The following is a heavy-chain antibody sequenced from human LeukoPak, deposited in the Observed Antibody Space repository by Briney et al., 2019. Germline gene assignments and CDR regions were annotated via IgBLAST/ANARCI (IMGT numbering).Heavy chain of an antibody. CDR3: ARDSSSWPFDY. Sequence: SETLSLTCTVSGGSISSGSYYWSWIRQPPGKGLEWIGYIYYSGSTNYNPSLKSRVTISVDTSKNQFSLKLSSVTAADTAVYYCARDSSSWPFDYWGQGTLVTVSS. D-gene: IGHD6-13*01. CDR1: GGSISSGSYY. V-gene: IGHV4-61*01. J-gene: IGHJ4*02. CDR2: IYYSGST.